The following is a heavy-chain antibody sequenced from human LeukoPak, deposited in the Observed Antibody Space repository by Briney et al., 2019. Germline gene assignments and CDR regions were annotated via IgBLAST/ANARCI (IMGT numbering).Heavy chain of an antibody. CDR1: GYSFTTYA. J-gene: IGHJ4*02. CDR3: ARGSSSSWPFDY. V-gene: IGHV1-3*01. D-gene: IGHD6-13*01. Sequence: ASGKLSCKASGYSFTTYALHWVRQAPGLRLEWMGWINACNGNAEYSQKFQGRVTITRDTSATTAYMELSSLRSEDTGVYYCARGSSSSWPFDYWGQGSLVTVSS. CDR2: INACNGNA.